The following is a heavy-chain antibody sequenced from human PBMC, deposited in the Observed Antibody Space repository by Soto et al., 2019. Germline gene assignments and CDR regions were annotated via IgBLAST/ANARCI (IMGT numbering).Heavy chain of an antibody. CDR1: GFTFGNYA. J-gene: IGHJ4*02. V-gene: IGHV3-23*01. CDR2: IGAAGNT. Sequence: PGGSLRLSCAASGFTFGNYAMNWVRQAPGKGPEWVSAIGAAGNTYYADSVRGRFTISRDNSKNTLYLQMNSLTVEDTAVYYCARSGSWYSFFDYWGQGTLVTVSS. CDR3: ARSGSWYSFFDY. D-gene: IGHD2-15*01.